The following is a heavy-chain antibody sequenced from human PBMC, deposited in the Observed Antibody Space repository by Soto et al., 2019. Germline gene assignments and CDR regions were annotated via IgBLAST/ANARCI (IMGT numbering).Heavy chain of an antibody. CDR1: GFTFSSYA. J-gene: IGHJ4*02. V-gene: IGHV3-23*01. D-gene: IGHD3-10*01. CDR2: ISGSGGST. CDR3: AKDWQRWFGELLCWEVCYFEY. Sequence: EVQLLESGGGLVQPGGSLRLSCAASGFTFSSYAMSWVRQAPGKGLEFVSAISGSGGSTYYADSVKGRFTIYRDNSKNTLSLQMTSLRAEDTAVYDFAKDWQRWFGELLCWEVCYFEYWGQGTLVTVSS.